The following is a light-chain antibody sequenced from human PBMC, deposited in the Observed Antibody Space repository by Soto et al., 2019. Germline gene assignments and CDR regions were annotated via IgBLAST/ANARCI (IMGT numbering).Light chain of an antibody. CDR1: SSNIGAGYD. V-gene: IGLV1-40*01. CDR3: SSHAGSTNLI. Sequence: QSVLTQPPSVSGAPGQRVTLSSTVSSSNIGAGYDVHWYQQLPGTAPKLLIYANNNRPSGVPDRFSGSKSGNTDSLTVSGIQSEDEADYYCSSHAGSTNLIFGGGTKVTVL. CDR2: ANN. J-gene: IGLJ2*01.